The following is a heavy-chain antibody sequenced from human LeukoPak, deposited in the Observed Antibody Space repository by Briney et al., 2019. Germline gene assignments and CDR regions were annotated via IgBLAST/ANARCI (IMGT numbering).Heavy chain of an antibody. CDR2: INPNSGNT. Sequence: ASVKVSCKASGYTLSSDDINWVRQATGQGLEWMGWINPNSGNTGYAQKLQGRVTMTTDTSTSTAYMELRSLRSDDTAVYYCARDRDIVVVPAAMRGGSWFDPWGQGTLVTVSS. V-gene: IGHV1-8*01. J-gene: IGHJ5*02. CDR3: ARDRDIVVVPAAMRGGSWFDP. CDR1: GYTLSSDD. D-gene: IGHD2-2*01.